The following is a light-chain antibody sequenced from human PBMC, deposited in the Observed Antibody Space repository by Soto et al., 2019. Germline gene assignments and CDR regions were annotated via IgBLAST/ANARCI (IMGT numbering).Light chain of an antibody. Sequence: EIVLTQSPGTLSLSPGERATLSCRASQSVSSCYFAWYQQKPGQATRLLIYGASSRATGIPERFSSRGSGANFTLTISRLEPEDFAVYYCQQYGSSPTFDQGTKVEIK. CDR1: QSVSSCY. CDR2: GAS. J-gene: IGKJ1*01. V-gene: IGKV3-20*01. CDR3: QQYGSSPT.